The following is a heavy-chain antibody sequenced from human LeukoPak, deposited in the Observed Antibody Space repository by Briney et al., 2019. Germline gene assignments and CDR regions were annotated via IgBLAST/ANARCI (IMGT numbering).Heavy chain of an antibody. D-gene: IGHD4-17*01. J-gene: IGHJ4*02. CDR3: ARTVPNTVTTLSY. V-gene: IGHV1-2*02. CDR1: GYTFTGYY. CDR2: INPNSGGT. Sequence: ASVKVSCKASGYTFTGYYLHWVRQAPGQGLEWLGWINPNSGGTNYAQKFQGRVTMTRDTSISTAYMVLSGLRSDDTAVYYCARTVPNTVTTLSYWGQGTLVTVSS.